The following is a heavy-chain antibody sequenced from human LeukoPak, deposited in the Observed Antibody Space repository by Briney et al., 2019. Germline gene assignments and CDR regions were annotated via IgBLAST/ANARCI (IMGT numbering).Heavy chain of an antibody. Sequence: SVKVSCKASVYTFTRYDINLARQATALGLEWMGWMNPNSGNTGYAQKFQGRVTITRNTSISTAYMELSSLRSEDTAVYYCARGTKIWFGEVDYWGQGTLVTVSS. CDR1: VYTFTRYD. D-gene: IGHD3-10*01. V-gene: IGHV1-8*03. CDR3: ARGTKIWFGEVDY. J-gene: IGHJ4*02. CDR2: MNPNSGNT.